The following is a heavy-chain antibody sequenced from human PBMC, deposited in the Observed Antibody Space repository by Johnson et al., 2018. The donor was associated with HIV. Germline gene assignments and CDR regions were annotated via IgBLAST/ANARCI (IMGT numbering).Heavy chain of an antibody. D-gene: IGHD2-8*01. Sequence: VQLVESRGVLVQPGGSLRLSCAASGFTVSSNAMSWVRQAPGKGLEWIGRIKSKYHDETTDYAAPVKGRFAISRDDSKNTVYLQMNSLKAEDTAVYYCTTGSCIDGVCYAFDVWGQGTMVTVSS. V-gene: IGHV3-15*01. J-gene: IGHJ3*01. CDR1: GFTVSSNA. CDR2: IKSKYHDETT. CDR3: TTGSCIDGVCYAFDV.